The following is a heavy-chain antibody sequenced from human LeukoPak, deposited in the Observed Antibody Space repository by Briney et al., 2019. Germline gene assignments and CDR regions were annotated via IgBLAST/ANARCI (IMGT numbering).Heavy chain of an antibody. V-gene: IGHV3-23*01. CDR1: GFKFNSYA. D-gene: IGHD6-19*01. Sequence: GGSLRLSCAASGFKFNSYAMSWVRQAPGKGLEWVSTISGSGGSTYYADSLKGRFTISRDNSKNTLYVQMNSLRPEDTAVYYCATDIAVAGTEYWYFDLWGRGTLVTVSS. CDR2: ISGSGGST. J-gene: IGHJ2*01. CDR3: ATDIAVAGTEYWYFDL.